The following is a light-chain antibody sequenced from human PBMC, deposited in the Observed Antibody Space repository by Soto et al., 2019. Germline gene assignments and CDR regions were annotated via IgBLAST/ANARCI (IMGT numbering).Light chain of an antibody. J-gene: IGKJ2*01. Sequence: EIVLTQSPGTLSLSPVERATLSCRASQSVSSSYLAWYQQKRGQAPRLLIYGASSRATDIPDRFSGSGSGTDFTLTISRLEPEDFAVYFCQHYGSSPTPFGQGTKVEIK. V-gene: IGKV3-20*01. CDR1: QSVSSSY. CDR3: QHYGSSPTP. CDR2: GAS.